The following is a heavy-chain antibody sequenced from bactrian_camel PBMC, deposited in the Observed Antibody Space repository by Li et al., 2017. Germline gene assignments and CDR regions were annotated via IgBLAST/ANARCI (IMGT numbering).Heavy chain of an antibody. J-gene: IGHJ6*01. D-gene: IGHD5*01. CDR1: GYTYRGYA. Sequence: HVQLVESGGGSVQTGGSLRLSCVASGYTYRGYAMGWYRQSPGREREGVAAIDGAGGTSYADSVKGRFTISKDNAKNTVDLEMDSLTAEDTATYYCAADLGGTSWATISQMKILRPYLFAYWGQGTQVTVS. V-gene: IGHV3S53*01. CDR2: IDGAGGT. CDR3: AADLGGTSWATISQMKILRPYLFAY.